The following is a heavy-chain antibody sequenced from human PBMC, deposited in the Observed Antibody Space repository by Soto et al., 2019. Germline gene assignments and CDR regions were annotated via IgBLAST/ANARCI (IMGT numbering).Heavy chain of an antibody. CDR2: ISSSSSYI. D-gene: IGHD5-18*01. J-gene: IGHJ6*02. CDR1: GFTFSSYS. V-gene: IGHV3-21*01. CDR3: ARDTAMAYYYYYGMDV. Sequence: GGSLRLSCAASGFTFSSYSMNWVRQAPGKGLEWVSSISSSSSYIYYADSVKGRFTISRDNAKNSLYLQMNSLRAEDTAVYYCARDTAMAYYYYYGMDVWGQGTRVTVS.